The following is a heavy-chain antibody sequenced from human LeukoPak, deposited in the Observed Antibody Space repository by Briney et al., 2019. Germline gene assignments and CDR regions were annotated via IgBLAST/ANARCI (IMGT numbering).Heavy chain of an antibody. CDR1: GGTFSIYA. CDR3: ARDRSSSPPYYYYGMDV. J-gene: IGHJ6*02. Sequence: SVKVSCKASGGTFSIYAISWVRQAPGQGLEWMGGIIPIFGTANYAQKFQGRVTITADESTSTAYMELSSLRSEDTAVYYCARDRSSSPPYYYYGMDVWGQGTTVTVSS. V-gene: IGHV1-69*13. CDR2: IIPIFGTA. D-gene: IGHD6-6*01.